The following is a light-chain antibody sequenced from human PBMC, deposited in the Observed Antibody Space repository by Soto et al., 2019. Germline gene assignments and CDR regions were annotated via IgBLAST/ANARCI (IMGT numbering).Light chain of an antibody. V-gene: IGKV1-39*01. CDR3: QQSYDTPTT. Sequence: DIQMTQSPSSLSASVGDRVTITCRASQSISSYLNWYQRSRGRAPNLLIYAASILHGGGPPSFSGSGVGTYFTLTIKGLQPEDFTAYYCQQSYDTPTTLGQGTRLEIK. CDR1: QSISSY. J-gene: IGKJ5*01. CDR2: AAS.